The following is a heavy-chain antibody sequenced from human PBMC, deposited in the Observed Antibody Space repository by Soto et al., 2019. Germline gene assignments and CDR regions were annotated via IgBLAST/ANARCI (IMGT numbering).Heavy chain of an antibody. CDR1: SGPDRSHN. CDR3: VRQGIDYLHGLVDV. D-gene: IGHD4-17*01. CDR2: VYYTGDT. Sequence: QVQLQQSGPRLVKPSETLSLTCTVSSGPDRSHNWGWIRQPPGRGLEWIGYVYYTGDTAYNPSLRGRVTIAADTYTNDISLTLKSVTAADTAVYYCVRQGIDYLHGLVDVWGQGTTVSVSS. J-gene: IGHJ6*02. V-gene: IGHV4-59*08.